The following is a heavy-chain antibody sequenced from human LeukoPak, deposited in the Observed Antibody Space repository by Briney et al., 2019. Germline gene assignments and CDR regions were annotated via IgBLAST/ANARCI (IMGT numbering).Heavy chain of an antibody. J-gene: IGHJ6*02. Sequence: GGSLRLSCAASGSTFSSYSMNWVRQAPGKGLEWVSSISSSSSYIYYADSVKGRFTISRDNAKNSLYLQMNSLRAEDTAVYYCARCYDSSGYYTSRYYYGMDVWGQGTTVTVSS. CDR1: GSTFSSYS. V-gene: IGHV3-21*01. CDR2: ISSSSSYI. D-gene: IGHD3-22*01. CDR3: ARCYDSSGYYTSRYYYGMDV.